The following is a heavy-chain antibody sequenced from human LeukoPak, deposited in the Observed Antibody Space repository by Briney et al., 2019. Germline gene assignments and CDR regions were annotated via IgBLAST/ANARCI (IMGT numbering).Heavy chain of an antibody. CDR1: GFTFSSYS. D-gene: IGHD3-22*01. Sequence: GGSLRLSCAASGFTFSSYSMNWVRQAPGKGLEWVSSISSSSSYIYYADSVRGRFTISRDNAKNSLYLQMNSLRAEDTAVYYCAREVVIGNAFDIWGQGTMVTVSS. CDR3: AREVVIGNAFDI. CDR2: ISSSSSYI. V-gene: IGHV3-21*01. J-gene: IGHJ3*02.